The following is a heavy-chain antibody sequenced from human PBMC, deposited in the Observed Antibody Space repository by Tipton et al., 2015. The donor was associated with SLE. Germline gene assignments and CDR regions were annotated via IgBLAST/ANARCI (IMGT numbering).Heavy chain of an antibody. CDR2: ISIDGIST. CDR3: ARATGGNWYFDL. V-gene: IGHV3-74*01. J-gene: IGHJ2*01. Sequence: SLRLSCAASGFTLSTSWMHWVRQAPGKGLVWVSRISIDGISTTYADSVKGRFTISRDDATNTLYLQMSGLRVEDTAVYYCARATGGNWYFDLWGRGTLVTVPS. CDR1: GFTLSTSW. D-gene: IGHD1-1*01.